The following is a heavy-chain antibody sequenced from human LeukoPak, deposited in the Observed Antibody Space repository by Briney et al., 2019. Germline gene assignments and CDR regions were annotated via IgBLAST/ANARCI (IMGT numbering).Heavy chain of an antibody. J-gene: IGHJ3*02. D-gene: IGHD3-10*01. V-gene: IGHV1-69*05. CDR2: IIPIFGTA. CDR3: ARGSYYYGSGWAAFDI. Sequence: GASVKVSCKASGGTVSSYAISWVRQAPGQGLEWMGGIIPIFGTANYAQKFQGRVTITTDESTSTAYMELSSLRSEDTAVYYCARGSYYYGSGWAAFDIWGQGTMVTVSS. CDR1: GGTVSSYA.